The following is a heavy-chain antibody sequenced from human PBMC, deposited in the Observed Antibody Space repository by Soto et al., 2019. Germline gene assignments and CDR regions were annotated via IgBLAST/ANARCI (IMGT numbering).Heavy chain of an antibody. CDR1: GFTFSSYA. CDR2: ISGSGGST. V-gene: IGHV3-23*01. Sequence: GGSLRLSCAASGFTFSSYAMSWVRQAPGKGLEWVSAISGSGGSTYYADSVKGRFTISRDNSKNTLYLQMNSLRAEDTAVYYCAKDYGERAYYDFWSGYYTFDYWGQGTLVTVSS. CDR3: AKDYGERAYYDFWSGYYTFDY. D-gene: IGHD3-3*01. J-gene: IGHJ4*02.